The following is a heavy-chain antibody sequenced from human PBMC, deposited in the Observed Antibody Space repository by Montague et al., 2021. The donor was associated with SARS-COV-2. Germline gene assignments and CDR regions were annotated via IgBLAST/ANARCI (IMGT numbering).Heavy chain of an antibody. Sequence: SDTLPLTCSVSGGSITDRTYYWGCIRQSPGKGLEWIGAINYSGTTYYNPSLKSRVTISLDTAKNQFSLKMTSVTAADTAVYYCARHWGIAAAGNWGQGTLVTVSS. CDR1: GGSITDRTYY. V-gene: IGHV4-39*01. CDR2: INYSGTT. CDR3: ARHWGIAAAGN. J-gene: IGHJ4*02. D-gene: IGHD6-13*01.